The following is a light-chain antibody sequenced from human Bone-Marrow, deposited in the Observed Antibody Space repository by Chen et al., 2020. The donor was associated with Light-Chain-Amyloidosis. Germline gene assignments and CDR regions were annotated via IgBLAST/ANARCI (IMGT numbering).Light chain of an antibody. V-gene: IGKV4-1*01. CDR3: QQYYSTPYT. CDR1: ESLLYRSNNKNY. Sequence: DIVMTQSTDSLAVSLGERATINCKSSESLLYRSNNKNYLGWYQQKPGQSPKLLMYWASTRESGVPDRVSGSGSGTDFTLTISSLQAEDVAVYYCQQYYSTPYTFGQGTKLEIQ. J-gene: IGKJ2*01. CDR2: WAS.